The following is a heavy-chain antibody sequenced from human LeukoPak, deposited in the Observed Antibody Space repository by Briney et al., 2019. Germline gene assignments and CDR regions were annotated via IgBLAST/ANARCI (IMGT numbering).Heavy chain of an antibody. D-gene: IGHD6-13*01. Sequence: PSETLSLTCTVSGGSISSYYWSWIRQPPGKGLEWIGYIYYSGSTNYNPSLKSRVTISVDTSKNQFSLKLSSVTAADTAVYYCARASYSSSWYAVDYWGQGTLVTVSS. CDR1: GGSISSYY. J-gene: IGHJ4*02. CDR2: IYYSGST. V-gene: IGHV4-59*08. CDR3: ARASYSSSWYAVDY.